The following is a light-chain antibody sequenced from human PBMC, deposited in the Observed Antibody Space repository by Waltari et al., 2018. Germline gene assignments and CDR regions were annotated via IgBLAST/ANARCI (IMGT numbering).Light chain of an antibody. CDR2: HVN. CDR3: SSFSRRANIV. CDR1: SSYIGFYDY. Sequence: QSALTQPASVSGSPGQSITIPCTGTSSYIGFYDYVSWYQQYPGKAPTLIIYHVNNRPSGVSSRFSASKSGNAASLTISGLQGEDEADYYCSSFSRRANIVCGSGTKVTVL. V-gene: IGLV2-14*01. J-gene: IGLJ1*01.